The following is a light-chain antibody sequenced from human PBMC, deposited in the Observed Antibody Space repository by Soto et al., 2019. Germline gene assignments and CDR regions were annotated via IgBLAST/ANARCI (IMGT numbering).Light chain of an antibody. CDR2: NTY. J-gene: IGLJ2*01. CDR3: VLYLGSGISV. V-gene: IGLV8-61*01. Sequence: QAVVTQEPSISVSPGGTVSLTCGLSSGSVSISYYPSWYQQTPGQAPRTLIYNTYTRSSGVPDRFSASILGDKAALTITGAKTDDESDYYWVLYLGSGISVFGGGTKLTVL. CDR1: SGSVSISYY.